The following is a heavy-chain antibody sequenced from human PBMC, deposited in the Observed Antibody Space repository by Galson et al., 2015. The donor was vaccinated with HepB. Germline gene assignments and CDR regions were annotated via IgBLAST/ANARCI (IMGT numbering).Heavy chain of an antibody. CDR1: GYTFSNYG. D-gene: IGHD4-23*01. CDR2: ISAYNGNA. CDR3: ARVVRSVAPYFDY. J-gene: IGHJ4*02. Sequence: SVKVSCKASGYTFSNYGIIWVRQAPGQGLEWMGWISAYNGNANYAQKVQGRVTMTTDKPTSTAYMELRSLRSDDRAVYYCARVVRSVAPYFDYWGQGTLLTVSS. V-gene: IGHV1-18*01.